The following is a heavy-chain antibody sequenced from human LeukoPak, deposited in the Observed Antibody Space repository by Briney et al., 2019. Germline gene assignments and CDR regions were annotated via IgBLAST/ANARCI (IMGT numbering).Heavy chain of an antibody. V-gene: IGHV3-11*01. D-gene: IGHD3-22*01. CDR1: GFTFSDYY. CDR3: ARGGAYYYDSSGYNGFDY. CDR2: ISSGSTI. J-gene: IGHJ4*02. Sequence: GGSLRLSCAASGFTFSDYYMSWIRQAPGKGLEWVSYISSGSTIYYADSVKGRFTISRDNAKNSLYLQMNSLRAEDTAVYYCARGGAYYYDSSGYNGFDYWGQGTLVTVSS.